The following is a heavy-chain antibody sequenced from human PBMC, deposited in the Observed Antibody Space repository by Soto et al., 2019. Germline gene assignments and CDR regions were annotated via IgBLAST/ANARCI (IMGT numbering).Heavy chain of an antibody. CDR1: GFTLRTNG. V-gene: IGHV3-23*01. D-gene: IGHD4-17*01. CDR2: FSGSGDDT. CDR3: AGHGGYSY. J-gene: IGHJ4*02. Sequence: EVQLSESGGGLVQPGGSLRLSCAATGFTLRTNGMSWVRQAPGKGLEWVSSFSGSGDDTWYAAPLKGRFTISRDNSKNTLYLQMNSLRAEDTALYYCAGHGGYSYLGQGTLVTVSS.